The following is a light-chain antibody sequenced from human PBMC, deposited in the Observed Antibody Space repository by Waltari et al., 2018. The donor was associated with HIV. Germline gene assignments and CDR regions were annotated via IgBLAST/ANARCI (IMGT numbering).Light chain of an antibody. Sequence: DIVMTQSPDSLVVSLGERATINCKSSQSVLHSSNNKNYLAWYQQKPGQPPKLLIYWASTRESGVPDRFSGSGSGTDFTLTISSLQAEDVAVYYCQQYYSTPFTFGGGTKVEIK. V-gene: IGKV4-1*01. CDR3: QQYYSTPFT. CDR1: QSVLHSSNNKNY. J-gene: IGKJ4*01. CDR2: WAS.